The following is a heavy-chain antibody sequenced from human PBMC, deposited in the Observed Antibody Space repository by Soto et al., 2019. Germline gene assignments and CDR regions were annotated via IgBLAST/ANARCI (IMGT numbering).Heavy chain of an antibody. Sequence: QFQLVQSGAEVKNPGASVKVSCKTSGYTFTKYGVGWVRQAPGQGLEWMGWISGSSGNANYAEKVQGRITLTTDTSTSTAYIELRRLRSDDTAVYYCAREMAGLGGEYDYWGQGPRVTVSS. CDR1: GYTFTKYG. D-gene: IGHD3-16*01. J-gene: IGHJ4*02. V-gene: IGHV1-18*01. CDR2: ISGSSGNA. CDR3: AREMAGLGGEYDY.